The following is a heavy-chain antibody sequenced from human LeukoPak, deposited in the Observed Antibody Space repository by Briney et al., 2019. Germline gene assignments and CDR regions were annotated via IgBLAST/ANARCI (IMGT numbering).Heavy chain of an antibody. V-gene: IGHV1-24*01. J-gene: IGHJ4*02. CDR2: FDPEDGET. Sequence: SSVKVSCKVSRYTLTELFMHGVRQAPGRGVDWMGGFDPEDGETIYAQKFQGRVTMTEDTSTDTAYMELSSLRSEDTAVYYCATDPYSSGWYGAYWGQGTLVTVSS. CDR1: RYTLTELF. D-gene: IGHD6-19*01. CDR3: ATDPYSSGWYGAY.